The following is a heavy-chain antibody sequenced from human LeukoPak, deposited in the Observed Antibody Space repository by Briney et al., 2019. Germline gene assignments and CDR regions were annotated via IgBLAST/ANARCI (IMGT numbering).Heavy chain of an antibody. V-gene: IGHV4-34*01. CDR2: INHSGSA. CDR3: ARQQISFFGVVQNWFDP. D-gene: IGHD3-3*01. J-gene: IGHJ5*02. Sequence: SETLSLTCAVYGGSFSGYYWSRIRQPPGKGLEWIGEINHSGSANYNPSLKSRVTISIDTSTNQFFLTLRSVTAADTAVYYCARQQISFFGVVQNWFDPWGQGTLVTVSS. CDR1: GGSFSGYY.